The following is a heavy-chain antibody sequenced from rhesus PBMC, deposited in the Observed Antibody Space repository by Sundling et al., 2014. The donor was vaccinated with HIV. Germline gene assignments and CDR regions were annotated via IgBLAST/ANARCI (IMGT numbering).Heavy chain of an antibody. D-gene: IGHD5-12*01. CDR1: GFRFNDYG. CDR3: AKVEGYTYTHLAYFDY. Sequence: EVQLVETGGGLVQPGGSLKVSCAASGFRFNDYGMTWVRQAPGKGLEWVSTISSGGGKTYYADSVKGRFTISRDSSKNTLSLQMNSLRDEDTAVYYCAKVEGYTYTHLAYFDYWGQGVLVTVSS. J-gene: IGHJ4*01. V-gene: IGHV3S42*01. CDR2: ISSGGGKT.